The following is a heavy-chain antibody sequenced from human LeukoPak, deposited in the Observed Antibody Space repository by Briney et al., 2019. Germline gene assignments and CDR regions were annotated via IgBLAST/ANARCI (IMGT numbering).Heavy chain of an antibody. V-gene: IGHV4-61*08. D-gene: IGHD3-3*01. J-gene: IGHJ6*03. CDR3: ASGTIWSGYFSNFHYYYYMDV. CDR2: IYYSGST. Sequence: SETLSLTCTVSGGSISSGGYYWSWIRQHPGKGLEWIGYIYYSGSTNYNPSLKSRVTISVDTSKNQFSLKLSSVTAADTAVYYCASGTIWSGYFSNFHYYYYMDVWGKGTTVTVSS. CDR1: GGSISSGGYY.